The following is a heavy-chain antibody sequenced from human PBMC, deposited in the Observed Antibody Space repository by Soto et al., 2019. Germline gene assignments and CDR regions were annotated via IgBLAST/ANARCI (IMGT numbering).Heavy chain of an antibody. CDR1: GYTFTSYA. Sequence: ASVKVSCKASGYTFTSYAMHWVRQAPGQRLEWMGWINAGNGNTKYSQKFQGRVTITRDTSASTAYMELSSLRSEDTAVYYCARAPYRDPLRDRYYYGMDVWGQGTTVTVSS. CDR2: INAGNGNT. J-gene: IGHJ6*02. V-gene: IGHV1-3*01. D-gene: IGHD3-10*01. CDR3: ARAPYRDPLRDRYYYGMDV.